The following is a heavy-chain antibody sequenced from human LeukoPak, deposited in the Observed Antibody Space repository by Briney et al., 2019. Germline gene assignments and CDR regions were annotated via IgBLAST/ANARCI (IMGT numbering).Heavy chain of an antibody. J-gene: IGHJ4*02. Sequence: SETLSLTCTVSGGSISSYYWSWIRQPPGKGLEWIGYIYYSGSTNYNPSLKSRVTISVDTSKNQFSLKLSSVTAADTAVYYCARALSSSSLFDCWGQGTLVTVSS. CDR1: GGSISSYY. D-gene: IGHD6-13*01. CDR2: IYYSGST. CDR3: ARALSSSSLFDC. V-gene: IGHV4-59*01.